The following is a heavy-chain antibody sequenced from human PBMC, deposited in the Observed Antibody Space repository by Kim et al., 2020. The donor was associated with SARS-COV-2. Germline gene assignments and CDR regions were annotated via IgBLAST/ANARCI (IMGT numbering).Heavy chain of an antibody. CDR1: GGSISSGGYY. CDR3: ARSRGYSYGNPIDY. J-gene: IGHJ4*02. V-gene: IGHV4-31*03. Sequence: SETLSLTCTVSGGSISSGGYYWSWIRQHPGKGLEWIGYIYYSGSTYYNPSLKSRVTISVDTSKNQFSLKLSSVTAADTAVYYCARSRGYSYGNPIDYWGQGTLVTVSS. CDR2: IYYSGST. D-gene: IGHD5-18*01.